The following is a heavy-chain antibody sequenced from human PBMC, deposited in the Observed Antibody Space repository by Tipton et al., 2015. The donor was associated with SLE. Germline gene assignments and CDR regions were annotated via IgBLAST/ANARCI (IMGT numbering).Heavy chain of an antibody. CDR1: GGSVSSGSYY. V-gene: IGHV4-61*09. CDR3: ARDGRITAAIDY. Sequence: TLSLTCTVSGGSVSSGSYYWSWIRQPAGKGLEWIGYIYTSGSTNYNPSLKSRVTIPVDTSKNQFSLKLSSVTAADTAVYYCARDGRITAAIDYWGQGTLVTVSS. CDR2: IYTSGST. D-gene: IGHD6-13*01. J-gene: IGHJ4*01.